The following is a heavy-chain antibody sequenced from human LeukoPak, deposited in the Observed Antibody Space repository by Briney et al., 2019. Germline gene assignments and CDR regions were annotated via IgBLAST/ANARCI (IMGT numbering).Heavy chain of an antibody. J-gene: IGHJ5*02. Sequence: SETLSLTCAVYVGSFSGYFWSWIRQPPRTGVWWMGEINHSGSINYNPSLTSRVTISVDTSKNQFSLKLSSVTAAAAAVYYCASTRPQNWGYWFDPCGQGTLVTVSS. CDR3: ASTRPQNWGYWFDP. V-gene: IGHV4-34*01. CDR2: INHSGSI. D-gene: IGHD7-27*01. CDR1: VGSFSGYF.